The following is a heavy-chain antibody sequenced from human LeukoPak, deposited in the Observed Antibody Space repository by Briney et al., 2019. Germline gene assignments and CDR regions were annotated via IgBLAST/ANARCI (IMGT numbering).Heavy chain of an antibody. J-gene: IGHJ3*02. V-gene: IGHV3-11*01. Sequence: GGSLRLSCAASGFTFSDYYMSWLRQAPGKGLEWVSYISSSGSTIYYADSVKGRFTISRDNAKNSLYLQMNSLRAEDTAVYYCARDIRSDILTGPYWGPHDAFDIWGQGTMVTVSS. D-gene: IGHD3-9*01. CDR2: ISSSGSTI. CDR1: GFTFSDYY. CDR3: ARDIRSDILTGPYWGPHDAFDI.